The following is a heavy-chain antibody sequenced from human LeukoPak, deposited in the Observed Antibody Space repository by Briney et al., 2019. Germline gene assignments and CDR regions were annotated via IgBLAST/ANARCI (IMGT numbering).Heavy chain of an antibody. Sequence: PLETLSLTCTVSGGSISSGSYCWSWIRQPAGKGLEWIGRIYTSGSTNYNPSLKSRVTISVDTSKNQFSLKLSSMTAADTAVYYCAREFYSSGWETYYFDYWGQGTLVTVSS. J-gene: IGHJ4*02. CDR1: GGSISSGSYC. CDR3: AREFYSSGWETYYFDY. V-gene: IGHV4-61*02. CDR2: IYTSGST. D-gene: IGHD6-19*01.